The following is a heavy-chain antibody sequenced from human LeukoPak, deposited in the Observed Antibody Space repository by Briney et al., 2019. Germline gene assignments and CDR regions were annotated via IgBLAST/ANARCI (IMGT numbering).Heavy chain of an antibody. CDR2: ISGSGGST. V-gene: IGHV3-23*01. Sequence: GGTLRLSCAASGFTFSSYGMSWVRQAPGKGLEWVSAISGSGGSTYYADSVKGRFTISRDNSKNTLYLQMNSLRAEDTAVYYCAKSRSLLWFGDPSNWFDPWGQGTLVTVSS. CDR1: GFTFSSYG. J-gene: IGHJ5*02. CDR3: AKSRSLLWFGDPSNWFDP. D-gene: IGHD3-10*01.